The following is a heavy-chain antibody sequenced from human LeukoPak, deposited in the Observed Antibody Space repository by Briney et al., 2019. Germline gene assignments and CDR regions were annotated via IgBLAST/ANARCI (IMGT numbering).Heavy chain of an antibody. Sequence: PSETLSLTCAVYGGSFSGYCWSWIRQPPGKGLEWIGEINHSGSTNYNPSLKSRVTISVDTSKNQFSLKLSSVTAADTAVYYCARGRGDDYVWGSYRRIYYFDYWGQGTLVTVSS. J-gene: IGHJ4*02. CDR3: ARGRGDDYVWGSYRRIYYFDY. CDR2: INHSGST. V-gene: IGHV4-34*01. CDR1: GGSFSGYC. D-gene: IGHD3-16*02.